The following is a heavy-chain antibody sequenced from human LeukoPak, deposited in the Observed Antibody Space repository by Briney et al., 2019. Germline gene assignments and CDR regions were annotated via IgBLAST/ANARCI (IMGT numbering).Heavy chain of an antibody. D-gene: IGHD6-13*01. CDR3: ARGQLGLHYFDY. CDR1: GFTFSSYG. V-gene: IGHV3-33*01. Sequence: GGSLRLSCAASGFTFSSYGMHWVRQAPGKGLEWVAVIWYDGSNKYYADSVKGRFTISRDNSKNALYLQMNSLRAEDTAVYYCARGQLGLHYFDYWGQGTLVTVSS. J-gene: IGHJ4*02. CDR2: IWYDGSNK.